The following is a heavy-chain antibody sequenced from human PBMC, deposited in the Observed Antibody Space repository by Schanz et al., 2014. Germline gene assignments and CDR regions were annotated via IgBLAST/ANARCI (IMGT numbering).Heavy chain of an antibody. D-gene: IGHD5-12*01. CDR3: ARDPNSVNEIDY. CDR1: GITFSDYA. CDR2: IKGDSSEK. V-gene: IGHV3-7*03. J-gene: IGHJ4*02. Sequence: EVQLLESGGALEQPGGSLRLSCAASGITFSDYAMSWVRQAPGKGLEWVANIKGDSSEKNYVDSVKGRFTLSRDNAKKTMDLQMNSLRIEDTAVYYCARDPNSVNEIDYWGQGTLVTVSS.